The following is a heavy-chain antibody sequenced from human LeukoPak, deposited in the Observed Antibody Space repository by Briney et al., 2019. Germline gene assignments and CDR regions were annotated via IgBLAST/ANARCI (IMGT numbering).Heavy chain of an antibody. V-gene: IGHV4-59*01. CDR2: IYYSGST. D-gene: IGHD5-18*01. Sequence: SETLSLTCTVSGGSISSYYWSWIRQPPGKGLEWIGYIYYSGSTNYNPSLKSRVTISVDTSKNQFSLKLSSVTAADTAMYYCARRGYSYGPGYYYYYMDVWGKGTTVTVSS. CDR1: GGSISSYY. J-gene: IGHJ6*03. CDR3: ARRGYSYGPGYYYYYMDV.